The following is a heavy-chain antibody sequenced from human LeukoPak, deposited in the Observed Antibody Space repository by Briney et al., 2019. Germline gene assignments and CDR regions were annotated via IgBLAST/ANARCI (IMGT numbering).Heavy chain of an antibody. D-gene: IGHD3-22*01. V-gene: IGHV4-61*02. CDR3: ARDRYYESSGPPD. J-gene: IGHJ4*02. CDR2: IYTSGST. Sequence: SETLSLTCTVSGGSISRGSYYWSWIRQPAGKGLEWIGRIYTSGSTNYNPSLKSRVTISVDTSKNQFSLKLSSVTAADTAVYYCARDRYYESSGPPDWGQGTLVTVSS. CDR1: GGSISRGSYY.